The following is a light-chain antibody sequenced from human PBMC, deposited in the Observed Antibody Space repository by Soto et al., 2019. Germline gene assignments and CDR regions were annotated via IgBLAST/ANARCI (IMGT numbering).Light chain of an antibody. CDR1: QTISSY. CDR3: QQSQSIPYT. V-gene: IGKV1-39*01. CDR2: AAS. J-gene: IGKJ2*01. Sequence: DIPMTQSPSSLSASVGDRVTITCRASQTISSYLNWYQQKPDKAPKLLIYAASILQSGVPSRFSGSGSGTDFTLTISSLQPGDFATYYCQQSQSIPYTFGQGTKVEIK.